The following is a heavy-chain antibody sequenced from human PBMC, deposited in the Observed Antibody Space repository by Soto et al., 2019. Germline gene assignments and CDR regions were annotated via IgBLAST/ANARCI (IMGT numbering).Heavy chain of an antibody. CDR1: GFTFSSYG. CDR2: IWYDGSNK. Sequence: GGSLRLSCAASGFTFSSYGMHWVRQAPGKGLEWVAVIWYDGSNKYYADSVKGRFTISRDNSKNTLYLQMNSLRAEDTAVYDCARVEYYDSSGYYRAFDIWGQGTMVTVSS. CDR3: ARVEYYDSSGYYRAFDI. V-gene: IGHV3-33*01. D-gene: IGHD3-22*01. J-gene: IGHJ3*02.